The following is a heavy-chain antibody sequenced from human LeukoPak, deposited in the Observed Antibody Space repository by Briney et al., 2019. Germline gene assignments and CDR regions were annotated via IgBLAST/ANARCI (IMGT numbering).Heavy chain of an antibody. D-gene: IGHD2-15*01. CDR3: ARALVVVAATDSYYYYMDV. V-gene: IGHV3-21*01. CDR2: ISSSSSYI. Sequence: PGGSLRLSCAASGFTFSSYSMNWVRQAPGKGLEWVSSISSSSSYIYYADSVKGRFTISRDNAKNSLYLQMNSLRAEDTAVYYCARALVVVAATDSYYYYMDVWGKGTTVTVSS. CDR1: GFTFSSYS. J-gene: IGHJ6*03.